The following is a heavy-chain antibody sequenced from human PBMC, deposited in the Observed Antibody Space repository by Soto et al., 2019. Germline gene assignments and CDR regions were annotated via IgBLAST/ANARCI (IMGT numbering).Heavy chain of an antibody. D-gene: IGHD6-13*01. Sequence: EVQLVESGGGLVQPGRSLRLSCAAFGFTFDDYAMHWVRQAPGKGLEWVSGISWNSGSIGYADSVKGRFTISRDNARKSLHRQMNSLRVEDTALYYCAKDTRKYSSTWQAYFYSWGQGTLVTVSS. V-gene: IGHV3-9*01. CDR3: AKDTRKYSSTWQAYFYS. CDR1: GFTFDDYA. J-gene: IGHJ4*02. CDR2: ISWNSGSI.